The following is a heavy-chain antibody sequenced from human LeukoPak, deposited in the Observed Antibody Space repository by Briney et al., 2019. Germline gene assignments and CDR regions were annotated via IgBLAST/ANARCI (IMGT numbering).Heavy chain of an antibody. CDR2: ISSSSSYI. V-gene: IGHV3-21*01. J-gene: IGHJ4*02. D-gene: IGHD6-13*01. CDR3: AKAELGIAAAGTNFDY. Sequence: GGSLRLSCAASGFTFSSYSMNWVRQAPGKGLEWVSSISSSSSYIYYADSVKGRFTISRDNAKNSLYLQMNSLRAEDTAVYYCAKAELGIAAAGTNFDYWGQGTLVTVSS. CDR1: GFTFSSYS.